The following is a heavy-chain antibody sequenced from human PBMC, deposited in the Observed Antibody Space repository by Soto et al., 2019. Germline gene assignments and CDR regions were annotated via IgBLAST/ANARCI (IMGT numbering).Heavy chain of an antibody. Sequence: SVKVSCNASGGTFSSYAISWVRQAPGQGLEWMGGIIPIFGTANYAQKFQGRVTITADESTSTAYMELSSLRSEDTAVYYCARGRIVVVVAASPRYYGMDVWGQGTKVTV. CDR2: IIPIFGTA. CDR3: ARGRIVVVVAASPRYYGMDV. CDR1: GGTFSSYA. J-gene: IGHJ6*02. V-gene: IGHV1-69*13. D-gene: IGHD2-15*01.